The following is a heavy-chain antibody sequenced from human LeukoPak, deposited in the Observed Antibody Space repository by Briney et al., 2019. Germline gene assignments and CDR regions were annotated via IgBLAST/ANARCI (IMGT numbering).Heavy chain of an antibody. CDR2: IYHSGST. CDR1: GGSISSSNW. D-gene: IGHD2-21*02. Sequence: SGTLSLTCAVSGGSISSSNWWSWVRQPPGKGLEWIGEIYHSGSTNYNPSLKSRVTISVDKSKNQFSLKLSSVTAADTAVYYCARQRAYCGGDCYPAADWFDPWGQGTLVTVSS. CDR3: ARQRAYCGGDCYPAADWFDP. J-gene: IGHJ5*02. V-gene: IGHV4-4*02.